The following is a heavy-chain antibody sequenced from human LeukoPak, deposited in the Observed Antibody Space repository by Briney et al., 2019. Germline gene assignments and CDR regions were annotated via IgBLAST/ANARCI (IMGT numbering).Heavy chain of an antibody. J-gene: IGHJ4*02. Sequence: GGSLRLSCAASGFTFSDYYMSWIRQAPGKGLEWVSYISSSSSYTNYADSVKGRFTISRDNAKNSLYLQMNSLRAEDTAVYYCARYYDILTGYYTSLGYWGQGTLVTVSS. V-gene: IGHV3-11*06. CDR1: GFTFSDYY. D-gene: IGHD3-9*01. CDR2: ISSSSSYT. CDR3: ARYYDILTGYYTSLGY.